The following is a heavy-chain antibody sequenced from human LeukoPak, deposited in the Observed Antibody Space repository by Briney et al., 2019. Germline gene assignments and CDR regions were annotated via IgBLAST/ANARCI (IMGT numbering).Heavy chain of an antibody. J-gene: IGHJ4*02. D-gene: IGHD3-22*01. CDR1: GGSFSGHY. CDR3: ARLSGRVVVQRNFDY. CDR2: INHSGST. Sequence: PSETLSLTCAVYGGSFSGHYWSWIRQPPGKGLEWIGEINHSGSTNYNPSLKSRVTISVDTSKNQFSLKLSSVTAADTAVYYCARLSGRVVVQRNFDYWGQGTLVTVSS. V-gene: IGHV4-34*01.